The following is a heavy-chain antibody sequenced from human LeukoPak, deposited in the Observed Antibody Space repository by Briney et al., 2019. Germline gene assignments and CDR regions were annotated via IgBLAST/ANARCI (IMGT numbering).Heavy chain of an antibody. Sequence: GGPLRLSCAASGFTFSSYSMNWVRQAPGKGLEWVSYISSSSSTIYYADSVKGRFTISRDNTKNSLYLQMNSLRAEDTAVYYCARGVVTPFGYYYYYMDVWGKGTTVTVSS. J-gene: IGHJ6*03. CDR1: GFTFSSYS. D-gene: IGHD4-23*01. CDR2: ISSSSSTI. CDR3: ARGVVTPFGYYYYYMDV. V-gene: IGHV3-48*04.